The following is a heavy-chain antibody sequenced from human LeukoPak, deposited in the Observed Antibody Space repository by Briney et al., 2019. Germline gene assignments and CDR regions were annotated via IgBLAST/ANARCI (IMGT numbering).Heavy chain of an antibody. Sequence: GGSLRLSCAASGFSFTTYWMGWVRQAPGKGLEWVANINQDGTEKYCVDSVNGRFTISRDNAKNSLYLQMNSLRAEDTAVYYCAELGITMIGGVWGKGTTVTISS. CDR1: GFSFTTYW. CDR2: INQDGTEK. J-gene: IGHJ6*04. D-gene: IGHD3-10*02. CDR3: AELGITMIGGV. V-gene: IGHV3-7*01.